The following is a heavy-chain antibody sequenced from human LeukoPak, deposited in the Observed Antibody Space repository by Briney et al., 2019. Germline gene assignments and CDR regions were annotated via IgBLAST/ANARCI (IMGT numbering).Heavy chain of an antibody. CDR1: GGTFSSYA. D-gene: IGHD3-22*01. J-gene: IGHJ4*02. CDR2: IIPILGIA. CDR3: AREKGRRNYYDSSGYEFDY. Sequence: ASVKVSCKASGGTFSSYAISWVRQAPGQGLEWMGRIIPILGIANYAQKFQGRVTITADKSTSTAYMELSSLRSEDTAVYYCAREKGRRNYYDSSGYEFDYWGQGTLVTVSS. V-gene: IGHV1-69*04.